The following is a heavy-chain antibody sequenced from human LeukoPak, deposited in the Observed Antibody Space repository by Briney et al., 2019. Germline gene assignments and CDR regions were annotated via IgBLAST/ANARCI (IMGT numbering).Heavy chain of an antibody. Sequence: SQTLSLTCTVSGGSISSGGYYWTWIRQPPGKGLEWXGXIYHSGSTYYNPSLKSRVTISVDRSKNQFSLKLSSVTAADTAVYFCARVSCTXXXXXGIDYWGQGTLVTVSS. CDR2: IYHSGST. V-gene: IGHV4-30-2*01. J-gene: IGHJ4*02. CDR3: ARVSCTXXXXXGIDY. D-gene: IGHD2-8*02. CDR1: GGSISSGGYY.